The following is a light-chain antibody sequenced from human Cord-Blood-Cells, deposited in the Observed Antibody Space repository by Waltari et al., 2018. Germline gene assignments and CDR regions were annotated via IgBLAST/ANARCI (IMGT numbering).Light chain of an antibody. J-gene: IGKJ5*01. CDR2: AAS. V-gene: IGKV1-9*01. CDR3: QQLNSYPIT. Sequence: DIQLTQSPSFLSASVGDRVTITCRASQGISSYLAWYQQKPGKAPKLLIYAASTLQRGVPSGFGGSGSGTEFTLTISSLQPEDFATYYCQQLNSYPITFGQGTRLEIK. CDR1: QGISSY.